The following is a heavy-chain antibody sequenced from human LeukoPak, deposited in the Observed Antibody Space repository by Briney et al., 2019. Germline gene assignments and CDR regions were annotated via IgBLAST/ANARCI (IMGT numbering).Heavy chain of an antibody. CDR3: ARARNNYDISSFSVLDY. D-gene: IGHD3-22*01. CDR2: IWYDGSNI. CDR1: GFTFSSYG. J-gene: IGHJ4*02. V-gene: IGHV3-33*01. Sequence: PGRSLRLSCAASGFTFSSYGMHWVRQAPGKGLEWLAVIWYDGSNIYYADSVKGRFAISRDNSKNTLYLQLNSLRAEDTAVYYCARARNNYDISSFSVLDYWGQGTLVTVSS.